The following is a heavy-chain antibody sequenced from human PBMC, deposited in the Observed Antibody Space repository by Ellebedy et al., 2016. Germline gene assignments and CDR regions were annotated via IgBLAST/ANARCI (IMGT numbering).Heavy chain of an antibody. CDR2: IKQDGSEK. Sequence: GESLKISCAASGFTFSSYWMSWVRQAPGKGLEWVANIKQDGSEKYYVDSVKGRFTISRDNAKNSLYLQMNSLRAEDTAVYYCARDASPTLVVVAPAHDYWGQGTLVTVSS. D-gene: IGHD2-15*01. V-gene: IGHV3-7*01. CDR3: ARDASPTLVVVAPAHDY. CDR1: GFTFSSYW. J-gene: IGHJ4*02.